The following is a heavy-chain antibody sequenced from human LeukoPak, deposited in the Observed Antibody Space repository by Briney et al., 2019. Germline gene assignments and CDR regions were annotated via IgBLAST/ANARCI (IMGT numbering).Heavy chain of an antibody. CDR1: GYTFTSYG. CDR3: AGPTQFYDAFDI. V-gene: IGHV1-2*02. Sequence: RASVKVSCKASGYTFTSYGISWVRQAPGQGLEWMGWINPNSGGTNYAQKFQGRVTMTRDTSISTAYMELSRLRSDDTAVYYCAGPTQFYDAFDIWGQGTMVTVSS. D-gene: IGHD2-15*01. CDR2: INPNSGGT. J-gene: IGHJ3*02.